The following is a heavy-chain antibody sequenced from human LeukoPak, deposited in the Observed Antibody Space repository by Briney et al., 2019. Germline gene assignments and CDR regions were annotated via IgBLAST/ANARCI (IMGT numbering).Heavy chain of an antibody. CDR3: AKRTMSAFDS. V-gene: IGHV3-23*01. CDR1: GFTFRTYA. J-gene: IGHJ4*02. Sequence: PGGSLRLSCTASGFTFRTYAMNWVRQAPGKGLVWLSGISGSGNGTYYADSVKGRFIISRDNSKNMVYLQMNSLTVEDTATYYCAKRTMSAFDSWGQGTLLIVSS. CDR2: ISGSGNGT.